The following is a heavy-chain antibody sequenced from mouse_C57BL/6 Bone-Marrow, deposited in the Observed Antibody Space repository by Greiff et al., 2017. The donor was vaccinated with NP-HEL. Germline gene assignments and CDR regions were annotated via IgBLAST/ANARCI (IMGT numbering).Heavy chain of an antibody. CDR2: IYPRSGNT. J-gene: IGHJ2*01. V-gene: IGHV1-81*01. Sequence: QVQLQQSGAELARPGASVKLSCKASGYTFTSYGISWVKQRTGQGLEWIGEIYPRSGNTYYNEKFKGKATLTADKSSSTAYMELSSLTSEDSAVYFCARNIYYGILFDYWGQGTTLTVSS. CDR1: GYTFTSYG. CDR3: ARNIYYGILFDY. D-gene: IGHD2-1*01.